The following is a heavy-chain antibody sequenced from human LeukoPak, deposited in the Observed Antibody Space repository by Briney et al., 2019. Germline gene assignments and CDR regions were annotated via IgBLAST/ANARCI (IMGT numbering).Heavy chain of an antibody. V-gene: IGHV3-11*04. J-gene: IGHJ4*02. D-gene: IGHD2-2*01. CDR3: ASARVVPAYFDY. CDR2: ISSSGSTI. CDR1: GFTFSSYW. Sequence: GGSLRLSCAASGFTFSSYWMSWIRQAPGKGLEWVSYISSSGSTIYYADSVKGRFTISRDNAKNSLYLQMNSLRAEDTAVYYCASARVVPAYFDYWGQGTLVTVSP.